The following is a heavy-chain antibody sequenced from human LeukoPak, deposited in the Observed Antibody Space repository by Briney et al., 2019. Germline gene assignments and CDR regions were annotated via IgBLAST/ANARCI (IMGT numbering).Heavy chain of an antibody. D-gene: IGHD1-1*01. CDR3: ARAPRYTTGTTGYYFDY. Sequence: GSLRPSCAASGFTFSSYAMHWVRQAPGKGLEYVSAISSNGGSTYYANSVKGRFTISGDNSKNTLYLQMGSLRAEDMAVYYCARAPRYTTGTTGYYFDYWGQGTLVTVSS. CDR2: ISSNGGST. V-gene: IGHV3-64*01. J-gene: IGHJ4*02. CDR1: GFTFSSYA.